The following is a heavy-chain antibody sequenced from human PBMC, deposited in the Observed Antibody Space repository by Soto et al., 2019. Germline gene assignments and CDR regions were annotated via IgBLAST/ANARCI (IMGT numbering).Heavy chain of an antibody. CDR1: GFIFTTYG. J-gene: IGHJ4*02. V-gene: IGHV3-33*06. CDR2: IWYDGSNQ. D-gene: IGHD2-21*02. Sequence: QVQLVESGGGVVQPGRSLRLSCAASGFIFTTYGLHWVRQAPGKGLEWVAVIWYDGSNQYYADSVKGRFTISRDNSKNTLYLEMNSVRVAETAVYYCVKDHCGGDCYSDPYFDYWGQGTLVTVSS. CDR3: VKDHCGGDCYSDPYFDY.